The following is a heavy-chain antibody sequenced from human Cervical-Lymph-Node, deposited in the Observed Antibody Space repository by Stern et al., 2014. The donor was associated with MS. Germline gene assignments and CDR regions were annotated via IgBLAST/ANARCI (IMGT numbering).Heavy chain of an antibody. D-gene: IGHD2-2*01. Sequence: VQLVESGSELKKPGASVKVSCKASGYTFTRNAVNWVRQAPGQRLEWLGWINTNTGNTTYAQGFRGRVGFSLDTSASTVDLQISSLKSEDSAIYYCARVKPAVILDYWGQGTLVTVSS. J-gene: IGHJ4*02. CDR2: INTNTGNT. V-gene: IGHV7-4-1*02. CDR1: GYTFTRNA. CDR3: ARVKPAVILDY.